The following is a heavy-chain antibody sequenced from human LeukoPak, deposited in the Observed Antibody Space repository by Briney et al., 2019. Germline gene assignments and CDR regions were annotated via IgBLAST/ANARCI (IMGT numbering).Heavy chain of an antibody. CDR2: IYYSGST. J-gene: IGHJ5*02. D-gene: IGHD4-17*01. Sequence: PSETLSLTCTVSGGCISSYYLSWIRQPPGKGPEWIGYIYYSGSTNYNPSLTSRVTISLDTPKNQFSLKLSSVTAADTAVYYCARVRYGDYGIDPWGQGTLVTVSS. CDR1: GGCISSYY. CDR3: ARVRYGDYGIDP. V-gene: IGHV4-59*01.